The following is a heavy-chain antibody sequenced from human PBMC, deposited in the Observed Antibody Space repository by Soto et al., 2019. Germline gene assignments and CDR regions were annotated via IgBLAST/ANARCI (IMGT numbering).Heavy chain of an antibody. Sequence: PGLYLRLSFAAPGCTLRNYWMSWGRQASGKGLEGVGNINKNGRDKYYVDSVKARFNTSRHKAKELLYLQMNSLRAEDTAVYYCAIEPSTAVVHYVMAVWGPGTTVTVSS. CDR1: GCTLRNYW. J-gene: IGHJ6*02. V-gene: IGHV3-7*01. CDR3: AIEPSTAVVHYVMAV. CDR2: INKNGRDK. D-gene: IGHD6-13*01.